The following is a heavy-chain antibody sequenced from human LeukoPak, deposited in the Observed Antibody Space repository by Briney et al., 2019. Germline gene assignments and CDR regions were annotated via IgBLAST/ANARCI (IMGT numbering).Heavy chain of an antibody. CDR2: IHPHGRGQ. Sequence: GGSLRLSCAASGFSFSTKWMSWVRQAPGKGLEWVGNIHPHGRGQYPVDSVKGRFTISRDNAKNSLYLQMNSLRAEDTAVYYCARAGDYDSSGYYYYYYMDVWGKGTTVTVSS. J-gene: IGHJ6*03. V-gene: IGHV3-7*01. D-gene: IGHD3-22*01. CDR3: ARAGDYDSSGYYYYYYMDV. CDR1: GFSFSTKW.